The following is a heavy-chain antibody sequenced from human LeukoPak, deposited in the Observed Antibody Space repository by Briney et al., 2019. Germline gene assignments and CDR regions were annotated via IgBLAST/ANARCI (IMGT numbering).Heavy chain of an antibody. Sequence: SETLSLTCTVSGGSISSYYWSWIRQPPGKGLEWIGNIYYSGSTNYNPSLKSRVTISVDTSKNQFSLKLSSVTAADTAVYYCARGEITMVRGVAFDIWGQGTMVTVSS. CDR2: IYYSGST. CDR3: ARGEITMVRGVAFDI. CDR1: GGSISSYY. D-gene: IGHD3-10*01. J-gene: IGHJ3*02. V-gene: IGHV4-59*01.